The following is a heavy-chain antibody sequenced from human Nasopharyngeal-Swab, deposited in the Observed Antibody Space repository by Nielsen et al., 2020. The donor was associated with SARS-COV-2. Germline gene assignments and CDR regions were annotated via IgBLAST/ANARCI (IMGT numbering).Heavy chain of an antibody. D-gene: IGHD2-15*01. CDR1: GGSISSYY. CDR3: ARGKGWYCRGESCPNWFDP. CDR2: IYYSGST. Sequence: GSLRLSCTVSGGSISSYYWSWIRQPPGKGLEWIGYIYYSGSTNYNPSLKSRVTMSVDTSRNQFSLNLDSLTAADTAVYLCARGKGWYCRGESCPNWFDPWGQGILVTVSS. V-gene: IGHV4-59*01. J-gene: IGHJ5*02.